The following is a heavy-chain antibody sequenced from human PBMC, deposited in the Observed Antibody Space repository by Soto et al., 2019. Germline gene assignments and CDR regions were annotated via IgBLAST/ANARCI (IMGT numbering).Heavy chain of an antibody. CDR2: IYPGDSDT. D-gene: IGHD3-22*01. V-gene: IGHV5-51*01. Sequence: GESLKISCKGSGYSFTSYWVGGVRQMPGKGLEWMGIIYPGDSDTRYSPSFQGQVTISADKSISTAYLQGSGLKASDTAMYYCARRGGRYYYDSSGRPVDYWGQGTLVTVSS. J-gene: IGHJ4*02. CDR3: ARRGGRYYYDSSGRPVDY. CDR1: GYSFTSYW.